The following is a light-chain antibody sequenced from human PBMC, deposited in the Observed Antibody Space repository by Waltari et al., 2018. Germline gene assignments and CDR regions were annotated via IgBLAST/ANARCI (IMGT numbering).Light chain of an antibody. CDR2: GAS. CDR3: QQYNDWPRT. J-gene: IGKJ1*01. Sequence: EIVMTQSPAILSASTGERATLPCRASQSVSTNLAWYQQKHGQAPRLLIYGASTRATGIPDRFSGSGSGTEFTLTISSLQSEDFVVYSCQQYNDWPRTFGQGTKVEIK. V-gene: IGKV3-15*01. CDR1: QSVSTN.